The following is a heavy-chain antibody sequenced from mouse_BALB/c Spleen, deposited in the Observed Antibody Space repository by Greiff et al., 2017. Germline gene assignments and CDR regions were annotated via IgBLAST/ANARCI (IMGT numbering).Heavy chain of an antibody. CDR1: GFTFSSYA. V-gene: IGHV5-6-5*01. D-gene: IGHD2-4*01. CDR3: ARGDDYHVYFDY. Sequence: EVMLVESGGGLVKPGGSLKLSCAASGFTFSSYAMSWVRQTPEKRLEWVASISSGGSTYYPDSVKGRFTISRDNARNILYLQMSSLRSEDTAMYYCARGDDYHVYFDYWGQGTTLTVSS. J-gene: IGHJ2*01. CDR2: ISSGGST.